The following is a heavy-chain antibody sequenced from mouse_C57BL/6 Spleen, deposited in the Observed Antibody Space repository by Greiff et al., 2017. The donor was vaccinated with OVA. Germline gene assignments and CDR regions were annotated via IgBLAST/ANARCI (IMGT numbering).Heavy chain of an antibody. V-gene: IGHV5-17*01. CDR3: ARNYYGRFYAMGY. Sequence: DVHLVESGGGLVKPGGSLKLSCAASGFTFSDYGMHWVRQAPEKGLEWVAYISSGSSTIYYADTVKGRFTISRDNAKNTLFLQMTSLRSEDTAMYYCARNYYGRFYAMGYWGKGTSVTVAS. J-gene: IGHJ4*01. CDR2: ISSGSSTI. D-gene: IGHD1-1*01. CDR1: GFTFSDYG.